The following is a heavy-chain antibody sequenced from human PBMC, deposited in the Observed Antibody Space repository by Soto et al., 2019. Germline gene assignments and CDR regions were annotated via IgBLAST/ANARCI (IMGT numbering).Heavy chain of an antibody. CDR2: IYYSGST. CDR3: AREGDPLGYCSGGSCYDPDDAFDI. CDR1: GGNVSGGGYY. J-gene: IGHJ3*02. Sequence: SVTLSLTCSVSGGNVSGGGYYWSWKRKPPGKGLESIGYIYYSGSTNYNPSLKSRVTISVDTSKNQFSLKLSSVTAAGTAVYYCAREGDPLGYCSGGSCYDPDDAFDIWGQGTMVTVS. V-gene: IGHV4-61*08. D-gene: IGHD2-15*01.